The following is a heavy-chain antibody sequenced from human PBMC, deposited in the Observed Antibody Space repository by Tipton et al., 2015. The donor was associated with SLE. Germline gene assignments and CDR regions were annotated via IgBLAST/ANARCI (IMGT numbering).Heavy chain of an antibody. Sequence: TLSLTCTVSGGSISSHYWIWIRQPPGKGLEWIGYIYYSGSTYYNPSLKSRVTISVDTSKNQFSLKLSSVTAADTAVYYCARYSSSEGFFDYWGQGTLVTVSS. J-gene: IGHJ4*02. V-gene: IGHV4-59*11. CDR3: ARYSSSEGFFDY. CDR2: IYYSGST. CDR1: GGSISSHY. D-gene: IGHD6-13*01.